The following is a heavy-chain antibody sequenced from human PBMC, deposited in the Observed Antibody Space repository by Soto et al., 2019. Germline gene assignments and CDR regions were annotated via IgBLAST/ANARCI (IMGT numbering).Heavy chain of an antibody. CDR3: ARSRRIERRFDY. J-gene: IGHJ4*02. Sequence: SGPTLVNPTHTLTLTCTFSGFSLSTSGMRVSWIRQPPGKALEWLSRIDWDDDKFYSTSLKTRLTISKDTSKNQVVLTMTNMDPVDKATYYCARSRRIERRFDYWGQGTLVTVFS. CDR2: IDWDDDK. V-gene: IGHV2-70*04. D-gene: IGHD1-1*01. CDR1: GFSLSTSGMR.